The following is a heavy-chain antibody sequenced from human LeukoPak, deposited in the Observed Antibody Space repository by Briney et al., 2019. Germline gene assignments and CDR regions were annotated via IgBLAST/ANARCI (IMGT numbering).Heavy chain of an antibody. D-gene: IGHD5-24*01. CDR2: IYYSGST. V-gene: IGHV4-39*07. CDR1: GGSISSSSYY. CDR3: ARDCRGGDGYTYGTDY. J-gene: IGHJ4*02. Sequence: SETLSLTCTVSGGSISSSSYYWGWIRQPPGKGLEWIGSIYYSGSTYYNPSLKSRVTISVDTSKNQFSLKLSSMTAADTAVYYCARDCRGGDGYTYGTDYWGQGTLVTVSS.